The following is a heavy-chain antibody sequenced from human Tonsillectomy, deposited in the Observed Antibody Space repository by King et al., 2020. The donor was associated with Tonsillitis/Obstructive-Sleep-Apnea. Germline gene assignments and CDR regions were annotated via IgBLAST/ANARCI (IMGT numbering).Heavy chain of an antibody. V-gene: IGHV3-48*03. D-gene: IGHD1-1*01. CDR2: IDGSGSTM. CDR3: ARDGGGTTGTGDAFDI. J-gene: IGHJ3*02. Sequence: VQLVESGGGLVQPGGSLRLSCAASGFTFSIYEMNWVRQAPGKGLEWVSYIDGSGSTMFYAESVRGRFTISRDNAKNSLYLQMNSLRLEDTAIYYCARDGGGTTGTGDAFDIWGQGTVVTVSS. CDR1: GFTFSIYE.